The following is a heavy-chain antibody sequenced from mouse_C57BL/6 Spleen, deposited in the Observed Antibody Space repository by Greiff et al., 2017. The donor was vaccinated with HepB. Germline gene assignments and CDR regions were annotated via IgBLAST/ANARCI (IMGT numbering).Heavy chain of an antibody. CDR1: GFTFSDYG. J-gene: IGHJ4*01. CDR2: ISSGSSTI. Sequence: EVQLVESGGGLVKPGGSLKLSCAASGFTFSDYGMHWVRQAPEKGLEWVAYISSGSSTIYYADTVKGRFTISRDNAKNTLFLQMTSLRSEDTAMYYCASWDYDVYYAMDYWGQGTSVTVSS. V-gene: IGHV5-17*01. CDR3: ASWDYDVYYAMDY. D-gene: IGHD2-4*01.